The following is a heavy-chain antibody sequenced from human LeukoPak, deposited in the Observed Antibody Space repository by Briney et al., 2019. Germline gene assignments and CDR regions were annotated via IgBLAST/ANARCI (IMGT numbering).Heavy chain of an antibody. CDR3: TTDANYDFWSGYYSFDY. J-gene: IGHJ4*02. Sequence: GGSLRLSCAASGFTFSSYWMSWVRQAPGKGLEWVGRIKSKTDGGTTDYAAPVKGRFTISRDDSKNTLYLQMNSLKTEDTAVYYCTTDANYDFWSGYYSFDYWGQGTLVTVSS. CDR2: IKSKTDGGTT. CDR1: GFTFSSYW. V-gene: IGHV3-15*01. D-gene: IGHD3-3*01.